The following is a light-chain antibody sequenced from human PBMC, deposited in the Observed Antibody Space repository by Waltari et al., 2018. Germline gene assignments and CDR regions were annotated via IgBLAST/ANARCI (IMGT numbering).Light chain of an antibody. CDR2: TND. CDR1: SSNIGSNA. V-gene: IGLV1-44*01. J-gene: IGLJ2*01. Sequence: QSVLSQPPSASGTPGQGVAISCSGSSSNIGSNAVDWYHQFPGSAPKLLIHTNDQRPSGVPGRFSGSKSGTSASVAISGLQSEDEAHYYCATWDNSLNGPVFGGGTKLTVL. CDR3: ATWDNSLNGPV.